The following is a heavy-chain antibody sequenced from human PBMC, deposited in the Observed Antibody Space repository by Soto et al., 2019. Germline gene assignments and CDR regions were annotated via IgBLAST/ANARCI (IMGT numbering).Heavy chain of an antibody. CDR3: VRDGTKTLRDWFDP. Sequence: PSETLSLTCTVSGASISGFYWSWIRKSAGKGLEWIGCIYATGTTDYNPSLKSRVMMSVDTSKKQFSLKLRSVTAADTAVYYCVRDGTKTLRDWFDPWGHGISVTVSS. CDR2: IYATGTT. CDR1: GASISGFY. V-gene: IGHV4-4*07. D-gene: IGHD1-1*01. J-gene: IGHJ5*02.